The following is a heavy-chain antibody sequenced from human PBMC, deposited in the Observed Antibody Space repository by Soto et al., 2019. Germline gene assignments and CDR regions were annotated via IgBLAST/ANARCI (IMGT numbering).Heavy chain of an antibody. CDR2: IIPILVTP. CDR3: ARGTRPYYFDSIGYPDAFDI. J-gene: IGHJ3*02. Sequence: QVQLVQSGAEVKKPGSSVKVSCKASGGTFSSHGISWVRQAPGQGLEWMGGIIPILVTPNYAQKFQGRVTLTADEFTSTAYMELSSLRPEDTAVYYCARGTRPYYFDSIGYPDAFDIWGQGTMVTVSS. D-gene: IGHD3-22*01. CDR1: GGTFSSHG. V-gene: IGHV1-69*01.